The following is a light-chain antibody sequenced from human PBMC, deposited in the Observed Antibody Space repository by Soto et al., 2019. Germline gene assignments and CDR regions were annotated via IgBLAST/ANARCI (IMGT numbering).Light chain of an antibody. V-gene: IGKV1-12*01. CDR3: QQTLSFPPT. Sequence: IEVTQSPSSVSASVGDRVTITCRASQAIDSWLAWYQQKPGEAPKLLIFTGSLLHSGVPPRFSGSGSGTDFTLTISSLQPEDFATYYCQQTLSFPPTFGQGTKVDIK. CDR1: QAIDSW. CDR2: TGS. J-gene: IGKJ1*01.